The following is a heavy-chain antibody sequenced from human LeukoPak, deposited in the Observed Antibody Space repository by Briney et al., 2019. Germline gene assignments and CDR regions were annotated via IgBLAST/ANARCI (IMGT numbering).Heavy chain of an antibody. CDR2: INHSGST. CDR3: ARGGGFGLRTFDI. CDR1: GDSISSSSYY. D-gene: IGHD3/OR15-3a*01. Sequence: PSETLSLTCTVSGDSISSSSYYWSWIRQPPGKGLEWIGEINHSGSTNYNPSLKSRVTISVDTSKNQFSLKLSSVTAADTAVYYCARGGGFGLRTFDIWGQGTMVTVSS. J-gene: IGHJ3*02. V-gene: IGHV4-39*07.